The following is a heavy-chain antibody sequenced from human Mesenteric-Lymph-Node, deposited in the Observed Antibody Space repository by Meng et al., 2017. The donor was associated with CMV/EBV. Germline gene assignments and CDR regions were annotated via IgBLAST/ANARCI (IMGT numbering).Heavy chain of an antibody. D-gene: IGHD3-22*01. CDR3: TRGVSSGYYFIDY. V-gene: IGHV3-30*04. CDR1: GFTFDRYA. CDR2: IQYDGSDK. J-gene: IGHJ4*02. Sequence: GESLKISCAGSGFTFDRYALHWVRQAPGKGLEWVTFIQYDGSDKYYADSVKGRFTISRDNSKNTLYLQMNSLRTEDTAVYYCTRGVSSGYYFIDYWGQGTLVTVSS.